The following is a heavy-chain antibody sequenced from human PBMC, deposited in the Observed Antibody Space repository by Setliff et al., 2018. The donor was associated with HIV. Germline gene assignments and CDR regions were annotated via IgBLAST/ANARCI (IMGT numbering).Heavy chain of an antibody. CDR2: KSFDGSNK. CDR1: GFTFSSYA. V-gene: IGHV3-30*04. CDR3: ARVRSVGYSRAWYAPGAY. J-gene: IGHJ4*02. D-gene: IGHD6-19*01. Sequence: GGSLRLSCAASGFTFSSYAMHWVRQAPGKGLEWVAVKSFDGSNKYYANYVKGRFTISGDNSKNTLYLQMNSLREDDTAVYYCARVRSVGYSRAWYAPGAYWGRGTLVTAPQ.